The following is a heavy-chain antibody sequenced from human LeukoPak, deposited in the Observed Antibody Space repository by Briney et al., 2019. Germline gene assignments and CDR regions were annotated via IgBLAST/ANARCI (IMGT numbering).Heavy chain of an antibody. CDR3: ARGLSPYYDFWSGHNWFDP. Sequence: NPSETLSLTCTVSGGSISSSSYYWGWIRQPPGKGLEWIGSIYYSGSTYYNPSLKSRVTISVDTSKNQFSLKLSSVTAADTAVYYCARGLSPYYDFWSGHNWFDPWGQGTLVTVSS. D-gene: IGHD3-3*01. CDR2: IYYSGST. J-gene: IGHJ5*02. CDR1: GGSISSSSYY. V-gene: IGHV4-39*01.